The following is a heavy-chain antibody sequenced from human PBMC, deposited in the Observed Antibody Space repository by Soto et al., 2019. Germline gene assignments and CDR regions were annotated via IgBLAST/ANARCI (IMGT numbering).Heavy chain of an antibody. J-gene: IGHJ5*02. CDR2: ISSRGGT. V-gene: IGHV4-31*03. Sequence: QAQLQESGPGLVKTSQPLSLPCTVSGVSINSGDYYWSWVRLHPGTGLEWIGHISSRGGTYYNPSQKSRVTVSVDKTKREVSVNLNAVTSADTALYYCARVTETGTGTFRPCGEGTL. D-gene: IGHD3-9*01. CDR1: GVSINSGDYY. CDR3: ARVTETGTGTFRP.